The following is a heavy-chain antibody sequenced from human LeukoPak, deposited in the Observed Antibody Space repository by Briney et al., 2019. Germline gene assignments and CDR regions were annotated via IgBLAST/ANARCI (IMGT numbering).Heavy chain of an antibody. J-gene: IGHJ4*02. CDR2: INNDGTGT. CDR3: ATVSEF. Sequence: GGSLGFSCAASGFTFTNYWLNWFGQVPGKGLVWVAGINNDGTGTFYADSVQGRFTISRGNAKNTVYLQMNTLRPEDTALYHCATVSEFWGQGTLVTVSS. V-gene: IGHV3-74*01. CDR1: GFTFTNYW.